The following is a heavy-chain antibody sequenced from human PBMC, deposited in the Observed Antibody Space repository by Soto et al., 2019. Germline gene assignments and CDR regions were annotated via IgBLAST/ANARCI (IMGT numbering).Heavy chain of an antibody. Sequence: ASVKFSCKASEYSFTGHYLHWVRQAPGQGLEWMGWIDPKSGDTKYAPKFQDRVTMTRDTSISRAYMDLSSLRYDDTAVYYCARDYDKSGYDYFDPWGQGALVTVSS. J-gene: IGHJ5*02. CDR3: ARDYDKSGYDYFDP. D-gene: IGHD3-22*01. V-gene: IGHV1-2*02. CDR2: IDPKSGDT. CDR1: EYSFTGHY.